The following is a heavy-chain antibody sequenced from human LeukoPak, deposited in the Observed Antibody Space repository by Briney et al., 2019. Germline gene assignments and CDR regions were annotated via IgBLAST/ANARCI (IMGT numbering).Heavy chain of an antibody. J-gene: IGHJ4*02. Sequence: GGSLRLSCAASGFTFSSSWMSWVRQAPGRGLEWVANIRQDGSEKYFADSVKGRFTISRDNAKNSLFLQVNSLRGEDTAVYYCARDRTGAGLDYWGQGTLVTVSS. CDR3: ARDRTGAGLDY. V-gene: IGHV3-7*03. D-gene: IGHD1-14*01. CDR2: IRQDGSEK. CDR1: GFTFSSSW.